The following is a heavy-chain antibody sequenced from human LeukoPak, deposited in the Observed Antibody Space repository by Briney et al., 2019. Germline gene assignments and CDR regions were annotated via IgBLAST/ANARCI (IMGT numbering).Heavy chain of an antibody. CDR3: ARDKDSYGLTGFDY. J-gene: IGHJ4*02. CDR2: TSYDGSNK. Sequence: GGSLRLSCGASGFTFSSYAMHWVRQAPGKGLEWVAVTSYDGSNKYYADSVKGRFTISRDNSKNTLCVQMNSLRAEDTAVYYCARDKDSYGLTGFDYWGQGTLVSVSS. D-gene: IGHD5-18*01. CDR1: GFTFSSYA. V-gene: IGHV3-30-3*01.